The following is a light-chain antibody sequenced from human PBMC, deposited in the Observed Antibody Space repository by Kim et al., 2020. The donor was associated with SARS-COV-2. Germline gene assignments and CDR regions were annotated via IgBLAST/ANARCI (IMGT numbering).Light chain of an antibody. CDR1: QSISSW. CDR2: KAS. V-gene: IGKV1-5*03. Sequence: DIQMTQSPSTLSASVGDRVTITCRASQSISSWLAWYQQKPGKAPKLLIYKASSLESGVPSRFSGSGSGTEFTLTISSLQPDDFATYYCKQYNRYLYTFGQGTNLEI. J-gene: IGKJ2*01. CDR3: KQYNRYLYT.